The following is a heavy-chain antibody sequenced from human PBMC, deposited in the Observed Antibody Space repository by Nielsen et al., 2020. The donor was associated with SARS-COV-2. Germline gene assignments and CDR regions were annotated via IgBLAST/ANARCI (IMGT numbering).Heavy chain of an antibody. J-gene: IGHJ4*02. D-gene: IGHD1/OR15-1a*01. CDR2: IKSKSYGGTT. V-gene: IGHV3-15*01. Sequence: WIRQPPGKGLEWVGRIKSKSYGGTTDYAAPVKGRFTISRDDSKNTVYLQMSSLKTEDTAVYFCTCRGTVGFDYWGQGTLVTVSS. CDR3: TCRGTVGFDY.